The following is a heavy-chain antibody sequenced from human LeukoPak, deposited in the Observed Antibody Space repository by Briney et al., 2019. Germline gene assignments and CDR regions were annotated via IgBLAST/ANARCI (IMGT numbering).Heavy chain of an antibody. CDR2: IYYSGST. Sequence: SETLSLTCTVSGGSISSYYWSWIRQPPGKGLEGIGYIYYSGSTNYNPSLKSRVTISVDTSKNQFSLKLSSVTAADTAVYYCARGGENYYDSSGYYYGYFQHWGQGTLVTVSS. CDR1: GGSISSYY. D-gene: IGHD3-22*01. J-gene: IGHJ1*01. CDR3: ARGGENYYDSSGYYYGYFQH. V-gene: IGHV4-59*01.